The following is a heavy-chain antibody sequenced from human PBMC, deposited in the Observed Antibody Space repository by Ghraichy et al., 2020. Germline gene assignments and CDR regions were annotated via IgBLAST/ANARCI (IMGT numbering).Heavy chain of an antibody. CDR3: ARITMVQGVIIKGMDV. CDR1: GFTFSSYE. V-gene: IGHV3-48*03. J-gene: IGHJ6*02. CDR2: ISSSGSTI. D-gene: IGHD3-10*01. Sequence: GGYLRLSCAASGFTFSSYEMNWVRQAPGKGLEWVSYISSSGSTIYYADSVKGRFTISRDNAKNSLYLQMNSLRAEDTAVYYCARITMVQGVIIKGMDVWGQGTTVTVSS.